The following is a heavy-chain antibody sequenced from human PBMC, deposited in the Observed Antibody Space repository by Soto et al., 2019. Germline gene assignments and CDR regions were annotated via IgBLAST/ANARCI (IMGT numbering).Heavy chain of an antibody. D-gene: IGHD1-26*01. CDR1: GGSISSRY. CDR3: ARDGREASGMDV. Sequence: PSETLSLTCTVSGGSISSRYWSWVRQAPGKGLEWIGHIYYRGSTNYNPSLRSRSTISVDTSKNQFSLKLNSVTTADAAVYYCARDGREASGMDVWGQGTKVTVSS. J-gene: IGHJ6*02. CDR2: IYYRGST. V-gene: IGHV4-59*11.